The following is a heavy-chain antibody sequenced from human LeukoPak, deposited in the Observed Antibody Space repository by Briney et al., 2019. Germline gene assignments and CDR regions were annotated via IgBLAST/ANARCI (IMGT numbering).Heavy chain of an antibody. CDR1: GGSISSYY. CDR2: IYYSGST. Sequence: PSETLSLTCTVSGGSISSYYWSWIRQPPGKGLEWIGYIYYSGSTNYNPSLKSRVTISVDTSKNQFSLKLSSVTAADTAVYYCAIMVRRFDYWGQGTLVTVSS. J-gene: IGHJ4*02. V-gene: IGHV4-59*01. D-gene: IGHD3-10*01. CDR3: AIMVRRFDY.